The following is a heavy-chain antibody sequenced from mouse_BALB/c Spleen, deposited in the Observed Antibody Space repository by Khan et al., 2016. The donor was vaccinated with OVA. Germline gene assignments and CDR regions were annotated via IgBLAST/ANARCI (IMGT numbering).Heavy chain of an antibody. CDR2: IYPSDSYT. V-gene: IGHV1-69*02. D-gene: IGHD2-3*01. CDR3: TRGGVDGSSFAY. CDR1: GYTFTSYW. J-gene: IGHJ3*01. Sequence: QIQLVQSGTELVRPGASVKLSCKASGYTFTSYWINWVKQRPGQGLEWIGNIYPSDSYTNFNQKFKDKATLTVDKSSSTAYMQLSSPTSEDSAVYYCTRGGVDGSSFAYWGQGTLVTVSA.